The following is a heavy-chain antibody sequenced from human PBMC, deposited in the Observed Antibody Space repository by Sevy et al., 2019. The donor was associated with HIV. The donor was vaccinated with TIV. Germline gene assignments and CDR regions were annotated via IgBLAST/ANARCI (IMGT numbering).Heavy chain of an antibody. D-gene: IGHD2-2*01. V-gene: IGHV1-2*06. CDR3: ASLSVVPAGRSKGYFDY. J-gene: IGHJ4*02. Sequence: ASMKVSCKASGYTFTGYYMHWVRQAPGQGLEWMGRINPNSGGTNYAQKFQGRVTMTRDTSISTAYMELSRLRSDDTAVYYCASLSVVPAGRSKGYFDYWGQGTLVTVSS. CDR1: GYTFTGYY. CDR2: INPNSGGT.